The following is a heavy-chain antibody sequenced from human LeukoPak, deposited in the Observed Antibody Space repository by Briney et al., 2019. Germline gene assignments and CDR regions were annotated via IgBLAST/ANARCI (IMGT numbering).Heavy chain of an antibody. V-gene: IGHV1-46*01. CDR2: INPSGGST. CDR1: GYTFTSYY. J-gene: IGHJ6*03. D-gene: IGHD5-24*01. CDR3: ARERGDGYNWGLYYYYMDV. Sequence: ASVKVSCKASGYTFTSYYMHWVRQAPGQGLEWMGIINPSGGSTSYAQKFQGRVTMTRDTSTSTVFMELSSLRSEDTAVYYCARERGDGYNWGLYYYYMDVWGKGTTVTISS.